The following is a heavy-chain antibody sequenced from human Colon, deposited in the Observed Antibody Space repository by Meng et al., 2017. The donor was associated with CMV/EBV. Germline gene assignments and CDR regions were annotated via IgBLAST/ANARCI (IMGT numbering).Heavy chain of an antibody. CDR3: ARDRPYSYYYFGLDV. CDR2: IYDSRTT. Sequence: SETLSLTCTVSGESISGNYWTWIRQFPGTGLEWIGYIYDSRTTNYSPSLKSRVTMSLDTSKNQFSLKLSSVTAADSAVYYCARDRPYSYYYFGLDVWGPGTTVTVSS. V-gene: IGHV4-59*01. J-gene: IGHJ6*02. CDR1: GESISGNY.